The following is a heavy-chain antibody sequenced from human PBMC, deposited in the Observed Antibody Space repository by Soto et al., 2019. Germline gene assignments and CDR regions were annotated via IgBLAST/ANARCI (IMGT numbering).Heavy chain of an antibody. CDR1: GGSFSGYY. CDR3: ARSRPPRRPYDSSGYYYGY. V-gene: IGHV4-34*01. J-gene: IGHJ4*02. Sequence: SETLSLTCAVYGGSFSGYYWSWIRQPPGKGLEWIGEINHSGSTNYNPSLKSRVTISVDTSKNQFSLKLSSVTAADTAVYYCARSRPPRRPYDSSGYYYGYWGQGTLVTVSS. D-gene: IGHD3-22*01. CDR2: INHSGST.